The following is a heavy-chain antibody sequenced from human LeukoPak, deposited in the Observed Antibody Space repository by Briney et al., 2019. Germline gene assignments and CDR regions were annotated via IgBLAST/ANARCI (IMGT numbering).Heavy chain of an antibody. Sequence: PSETLSLTCTVSGGSISSGDYYWSWIRQPPGKGLEWIGYIYYSGGTYYNPSLKSRVTISVDTSKNQFSLKLSSVTAADTAVYYCARERYTRDFDYWGQGTLVTVSS. CDR3: ARERYTRDFDY. V-gene: IGHV4-30-4*01. D-gene: IGHD3-16*02. J-gene: IGHJ4*02. CDR2: IYYSGGT. CDR1: GGSISSGDYY.